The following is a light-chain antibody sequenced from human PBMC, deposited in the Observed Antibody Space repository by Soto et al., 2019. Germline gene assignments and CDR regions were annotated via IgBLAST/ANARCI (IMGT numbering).Light chain of an antibody. CDR3: QQYSTYSRT. Sequence: DIQMAQSPSSLSASVGDRVTITCRASQSINYWLAWYQQKPGKAPKLLIYDASSLESGVPSRFSGSGSGTEFTLTISSLQPDDFATYYCQQYSTYSRTFGQGTKVDIK. CDR2: DAS. CDR1: QSINYW. J-gene: IGKJ1*01. V-gene: IGKV1-5*01.